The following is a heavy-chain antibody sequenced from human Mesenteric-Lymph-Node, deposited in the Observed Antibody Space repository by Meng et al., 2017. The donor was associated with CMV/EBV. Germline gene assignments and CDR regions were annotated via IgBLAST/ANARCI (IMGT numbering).Heavy chain of an antibody. CDR3: ARRSIYGTGGGMDV. Sequence: GESLKISCKGSGYSFTSYWIAWVRHTPGKGLEWMGIIYPIDSETRYNPSFQGQVTMSADKSITTAYLQWSSLKASDTATYYCARRSIYGTGGGMDVWGQGTTVTVSS. V-gene: IGHV5-51*01. D-gene: IGHD7-27*01. J-gene: IGHJ6*02. CDR2: IYPIDSET. CDR1: GYSFTSYW.